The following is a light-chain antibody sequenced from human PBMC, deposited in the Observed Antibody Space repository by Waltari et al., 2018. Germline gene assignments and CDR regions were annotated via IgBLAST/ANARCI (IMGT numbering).Light chain of an antibody. Sequence: SYELTQPSSVSVSPGQTTRITCSGDALPRKYASWYQQKSGQAPVLVIYEDNKRPSGIPERFSGSNSGTMATLTISGAQVDDEADYYCYSTDSSGDHRVFGGGTKLTVL. CDR2: EDN. CDR1: ALPRKY. J-gene: IGLJ3*02. V-gene: IGLV3-10*01. CDR3: YSTDSSGDHRV.